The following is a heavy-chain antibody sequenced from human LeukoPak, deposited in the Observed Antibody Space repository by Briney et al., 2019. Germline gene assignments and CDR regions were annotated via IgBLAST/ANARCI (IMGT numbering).Heavy chain of an antibody. CDR2: IIPIFGTA. D-gene: IGHD5-12*01. J-gene: IGHJ4*02. CDR3: ARGPIAATIKPRYYFDY. V-gene: IGHV1-69*06. CDR1: GGTFSSYA. Sequence: SVKVSCKASGGTFSSYAISWVRQAPGQGLEWMGGIIPIFGTANYAQKFQGRVTITADKSTSTAYMELSSLRSEDTAVYYCARGPIAATIKPRYYFDYWGQGTLVTVSS.